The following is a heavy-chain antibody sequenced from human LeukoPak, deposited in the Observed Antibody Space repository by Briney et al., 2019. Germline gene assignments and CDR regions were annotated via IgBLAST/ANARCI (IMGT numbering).Heavy chain of an antibody. Sequence: GSSVTVSCKASGGTFSSYAISWVRQAPGQGLEWMGGIIPIFGTANYAQKFQGRVTITADESTSTAYMELSSLRSEDTAVYYCARGRSTDFGELSSSFDYWGQGTLVTVSS. CDR3: ARGRSTDFGELSSSFDY. CDR1: GGTFSSYA. J-gene: IGHJ4*02. V-gene: IGHV1-69*01. D-gene: IGHD3-10*01. CDR2: IIPIFGTA.